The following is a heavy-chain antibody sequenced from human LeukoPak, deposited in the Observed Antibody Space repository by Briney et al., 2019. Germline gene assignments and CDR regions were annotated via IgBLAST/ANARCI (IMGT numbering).Heavy chain of an antibody. CDR1: GYTFSGFY. Sequence: ASVKVSCKASGYTFSGFYIHWVRLAPGKGLEWMGIINPSGGSTSYAQKFQGRVTMTRDMSTSTVYMELSSLRSEDTAVYYCARDRIRYFDWSGFDYWGQGTLVTVSS. CDR3: ARDRIRYFDWSGFDY. V-gene: IGHV1-46*01. CDR2: INPSGGST. J-gene: IGHJ4*02. D-gene: IGHD3-9*01.